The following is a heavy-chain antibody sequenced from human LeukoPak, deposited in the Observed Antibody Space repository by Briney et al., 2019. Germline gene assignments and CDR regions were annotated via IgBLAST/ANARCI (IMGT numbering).Heavy chain of an antibody. CDR2: INPSGGST. CDR1: GYTFTTYY. J-gene: IGHJ4*02. V-gene: IGHV1-46*01. D-gene: IGHD2-21*02. CDR3: ARAGVTHAIDY. Sequence: SVTVSCKASGYTFTTYYMHWVQQPPGQGLEWMGIINPSGGSTSYAQKFQGRVTMTRDTSTSTVYMELSSLRSEDTAVYYCARAGVTHAIDYWGQGTLVTVSS.